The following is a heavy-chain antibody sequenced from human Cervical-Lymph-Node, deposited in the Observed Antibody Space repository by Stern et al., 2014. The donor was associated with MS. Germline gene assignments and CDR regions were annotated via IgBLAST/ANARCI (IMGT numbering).Heavy chain of an antibody. CDR3: AKVPNSSGYYRHFDY. CDR2: LSFDGSNK. Sequence: DQLVESGGGVVPPGRSLRLSCAASGFTFSSYGMHWVRQAPGKGLEWVAVLSFDGSNKYYADSVKGRFTISRDNSKNTLYLQMNSLRAEDTAVYYCAKVPNSSGYYRHFDYWGQGTLVTVSS. V-gene: IGHV3-30*18. D-gene: IGHD3-22*01. J-gene: IGHJ4*02. CDR1: GFTFSSYG.